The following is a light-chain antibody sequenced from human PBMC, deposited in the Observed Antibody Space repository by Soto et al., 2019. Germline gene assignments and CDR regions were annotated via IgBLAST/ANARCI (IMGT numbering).Light chain of an antibody. CDR2: AAS. CDR1: QSISSY. CDR3: QESYRTPFT. J-gene: IGKJ3*01. V-gene: IGKV1-39*01. Sequence: DIQMTQSPSSLSASVGDRVSITCRASQSISSYVNWYQHKPGKAPRLLIFAASSLQSGVSSRFSGSGSGTDFTLTINSLQADDFATYYCQESYRTPFTFGPGTKVDLK.